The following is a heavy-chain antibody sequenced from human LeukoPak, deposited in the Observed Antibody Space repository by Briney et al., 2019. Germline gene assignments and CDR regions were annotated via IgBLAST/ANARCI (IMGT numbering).Heavy chain of an antibody. CDR2: ISSSGSTI. CDR3: ARRALFPGHHFDY. V-gene: IGHV3-48*03. J-gene: IGHJ4*02. Sequence: GGSLRLSCAASGFTFSSYEMNWVRQAPGRGLEWVSYISSSGSTIYYADSVKGRFTISRDNAKNSLYLQMNSLRAEDTALYYCARRALFPGHHFDYWGQGTPVTVSS. CDR1: GFTFSSYE. D-gene: IGHD2-21*01.